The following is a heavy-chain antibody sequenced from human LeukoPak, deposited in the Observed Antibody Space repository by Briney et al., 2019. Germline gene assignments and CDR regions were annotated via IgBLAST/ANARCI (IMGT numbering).Heavy chain of an antibody. CDR2: ISGDGVSP. CDR1: GFTFSSYA. V-gene: IGHV3-23*01. J-gene: IGHJ4*02. D-gene: IGHD6-13*01. Sequence: PGGSLRLSCAASGFTFSSYAMSWVRQTPGKGLECVSAISGDGVSPYYTDSVKGRFTISRDNSKNTLYLQMNGLRVEDTAVYYCAKDHWVAAPGYWGQGTLVTVSS. CDR3: AKDHWVAAPGY.